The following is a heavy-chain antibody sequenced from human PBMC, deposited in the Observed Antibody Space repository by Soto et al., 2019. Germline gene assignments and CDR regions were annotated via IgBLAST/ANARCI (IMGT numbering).Heavy chain of an antibody. V-gene: IGHV1-46*01. CDR2: INASGGST. J-gene: IGHJ4*02. D-gene: IGHD5-12*01. CDR1: GFTSTRYY. Sequence: VNVSCKASGFTSTRYYIHWVRQAPGQGLECMGVINASGGSTSYTQKFQGRVTMTRDTSTSTVYMELSSLRSEDTALYFCARSDYDYGSNPFDYWGQGTLVTVSS. CDR3: ARSDYDYGSNPFDY.